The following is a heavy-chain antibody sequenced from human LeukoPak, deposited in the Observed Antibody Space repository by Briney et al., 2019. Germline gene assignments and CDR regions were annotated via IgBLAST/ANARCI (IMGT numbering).Heavy chain of an antibody. D-gene: IGHD5-18*01. Sequence: GESLKISCKGSGYSFTSYWIGWVRQMPGKGLEWMGIIYPGDSDTRYSPSFQGQVTISADKSISTAYLQWSSPKASDTAMYYCARQAGGYSYGGDAFDIWGKGTMVTVSS. J-gene: IGHJ3*02. V-gene: IGHV5-51*01. CDR3: ARQAGGYSYGGDAFDI. CDR2: IYPGDSDT. CDR1: GYSFTSYW.